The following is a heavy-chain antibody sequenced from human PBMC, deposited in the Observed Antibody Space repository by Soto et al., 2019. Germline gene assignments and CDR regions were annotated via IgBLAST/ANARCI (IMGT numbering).Heavy chain of an antibody. D-gene: IGHD1-26*01. CDR3: ARDGVGATTYFGYFDY. V-gene: IGHV3-33*01. Sequence: QVQLVEPGGGVVKPGSSLRLSCAASGFTFSGYGMHWVRQAPGKGLEWVAVIRYDGSNKNYADAVKGRFTISRDNSKDTLYLQMNSLRAEDTAVYYCARDGVGATTYFGYFDYWGQGTLVTVSS. CDR2: IRYDGSNK. CDR1: GFTFSGYG. J-gene: IGHJ4*02.